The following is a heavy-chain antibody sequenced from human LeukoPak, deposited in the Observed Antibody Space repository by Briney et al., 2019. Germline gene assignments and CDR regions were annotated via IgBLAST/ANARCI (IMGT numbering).Heavy chain of an antibody. CDR2: IQSDGSDQ. CDR1: GFTFSSYG. V-gene: IGHV3-30*02. CDR3: AKRDGYNSGPFDY. D-gene: IGHD5-24*01. J-gene: IGHJ4*02. Sequence: PGGSLRLSCAASGFTFSSYGMHWVRQAPGKRLEWVAFIQSDGSDQYYADFVKGRLSISRDNSKNTLYLQMNSLRTEDTAVYYCAKRDGYNSGPFDYWGQGTLVTVSS.